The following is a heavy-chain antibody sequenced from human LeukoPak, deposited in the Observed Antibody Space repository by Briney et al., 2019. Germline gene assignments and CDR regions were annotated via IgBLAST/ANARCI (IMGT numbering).Heavy chain of an antibody. CDR3: AKTHQLLIDY. V-gene: IGHV3-23*01. CDR2: ISGGGGST. J-gene: IGHJ4*02. D-gene: IGHD2-2*01. Sequence: PGGSLRLSCAASGFTFSSYSMNWVRQAPGKGLEWVSAISGGGGSTYIDSVKGRFIISRDNSKNTLYLQMNSLRAEDTAVYYCAKTHQLLIDYWGQGTLVTVSS. CDR1: GFTFSSYS.